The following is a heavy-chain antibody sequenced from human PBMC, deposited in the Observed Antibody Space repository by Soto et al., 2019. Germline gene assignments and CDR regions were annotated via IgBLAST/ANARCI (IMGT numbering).Heavy chain of an antibody. Sequence: QVQLVQSGAEVKKPGSSVKVSCKASGGTFSSYAISWVRQAPGQGLEWMGGIIPIFGTANYAQKFQGRVTITADESTSTAYMELGSLRSEDTAVYYCARGGVAVAGIYYYYGMDVWGQGTTVTVSS. D-gene: IGHD6-19*01. J-gene: IGHJ6*02. CDR1: GGTFSSYA. CDR2: IIPIFGTA. V-gene: IGHV1-69*12. CDR3: ARGGVAVAGIYYYYGMDV.